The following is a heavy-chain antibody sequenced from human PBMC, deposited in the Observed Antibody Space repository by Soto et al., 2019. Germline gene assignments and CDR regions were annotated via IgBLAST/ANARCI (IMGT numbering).Heavy chain of an antibody. CDR2: IYPGDSDT. V-gene: IGHV5-51*01. Sequence: GESLKISCKGSGYSFTSYWIGWVLQMPGKGLEWMWIIYPGDSDTRYSPSFQGQFTISADKSISTAYLQWSSLKASDTAMYYCASHAGYYDSSGYLWFDPWGQGTMVNVSS. J-gene: IGHJ5*02. CDR3: ASHAGYYDSSGYLWFDP. CDR1: GYSFTSYW. D-gene: IGHD3-22*01.